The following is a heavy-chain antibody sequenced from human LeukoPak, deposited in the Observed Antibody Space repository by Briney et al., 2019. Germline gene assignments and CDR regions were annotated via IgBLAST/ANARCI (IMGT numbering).Heavy chain of an antibody. CDR3: AREGKSPEDAFDI. V-gene: IGHV4-61*01. CDR1: GGSINSTSNY. Sequence: PSETLSLTCTVSGGSINSTSNYWGWIRQPPGKGLEWIGYIYYSGSTNYNPSLKSRVTISVDTSKNQFSLKLSSVTAADTAVYYCAREGKSPEDAFDIWGQGTMVTVSS. CDR2: IYYSGST. J-gene: IGHJ3*02. D-gene: IGHD3-10*01.